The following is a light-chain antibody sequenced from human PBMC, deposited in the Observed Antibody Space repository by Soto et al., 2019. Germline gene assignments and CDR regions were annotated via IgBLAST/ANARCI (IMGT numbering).Light chain of an antibody. CDR3: QQYDLSPDT. J-gene: IGKJ2*01. V-gene: IGKV3-20*01. CDR1: ESVTGNH. Sequence: ENVLTQFPGTLSLSPGERATLSCRASESVTGNHLAWYQQKPGQAPRLLIYGVSTRITGIPDRFSGSGSGTDFTLTISRLEPEEFAVYYCQQYDLSPDTFGRGTNLEIK. CDR2: GVS.